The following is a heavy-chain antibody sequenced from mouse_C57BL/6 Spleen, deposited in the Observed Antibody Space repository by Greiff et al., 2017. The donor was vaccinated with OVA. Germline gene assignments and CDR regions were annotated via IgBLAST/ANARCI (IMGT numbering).Heavy chain of an antibody. CDR1: GYTFTSYW. D-gene: IGHD1-1*02. CDR2: IHPNSGST. CDR3: ARSDYGPYAMDY. Sequence: VKLQESGAELVKPGASVKLSCKASGYTFTSYWMHWVKQRPGQGLEWIGMIHPNSGSTNYNEKFKSKATLTVDKSSSTAYMQLSSLTSEDSAVYYCARSDYGPYAMDYWGQGTSVTVSS. J-gene: IGHJ4*01. V-gene: IGHV1-64*01.